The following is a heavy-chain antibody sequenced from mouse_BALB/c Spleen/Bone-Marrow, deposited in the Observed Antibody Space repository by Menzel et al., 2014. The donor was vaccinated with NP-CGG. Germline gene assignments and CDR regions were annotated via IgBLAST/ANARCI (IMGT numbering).Heavy chain of an antibody. CDR1: GYTFTDYA. CDR2: ISTYSGNT. J-gene: IGHJ3*01. D-gene: IGHD1-1*01. V-gene: IGHV1-67*01. Sequence: VQLQESGPELVRPGVSVKISCKGSGYTFTDYAMHWVKQSHAKSLEWTGVISTYSGNTNYNQKFKGKATMTVDKSSSTAYMELARLTSEDSAIYYCARAGYGSIYAWFAYWGQGTLVPVSA. CDR3: ARAGYGSIYAWFAY.